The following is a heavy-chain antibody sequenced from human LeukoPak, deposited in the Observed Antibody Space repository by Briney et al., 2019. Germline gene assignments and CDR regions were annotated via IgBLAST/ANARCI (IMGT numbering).Heavy chain of an antibody. Sequence: SETLSLTCTVSGGSISSYYWSWIRQPPGKGLEWIGYIYYSGSTNYNPSLKSRVTISVDTSKNQFSLKLSSVTAADTAMYYCASGDGVTASIAFDIWGQGTMVTVSS. CDR1: GGSISSYY. CDR3: ASGDGVTASIAFDI. D-gene: IGHD2-21*02. V-gene: IGHV4-59*01. CDR2: IYYSGST. J-gene: IGHJ3*02.